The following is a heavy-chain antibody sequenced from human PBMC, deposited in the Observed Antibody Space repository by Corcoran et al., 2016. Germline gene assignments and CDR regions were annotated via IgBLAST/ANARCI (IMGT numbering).Heavy chain of an antibody. CDR3: AKDLDYYDSSGDFYY. V-gene: IGHV3-30*18. Sequence: QVQLVESGGGVVQPGRSLRLSCAASGFTFSSYGMHWVRQAPGKGLEWVAVISYDGSNKYYADSVKGRFTISRDNSKNTLYLQMNSLRAEDTAVYYCAKDLDYYDSSGDFYYWGQGTLVTVSS. CDR1: GFTFSSYG. CDR2: ISYDGSNK. J-gene: IGHJ4*02. D-gene: IGHD3-22*01.